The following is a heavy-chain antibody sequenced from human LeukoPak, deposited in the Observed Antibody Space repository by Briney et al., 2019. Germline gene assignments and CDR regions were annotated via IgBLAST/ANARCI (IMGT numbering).Heavy chain of an antibody. V-gene: IGHV1-18*03. CDR1: GYTFTGYY. J-gene: IGHJ4*02. CDR3: ARDRSSGWTGVFDY. D-gene: IGHD6-19*01. CDR2: ISAYNGNT. Sequence: ASVKVSCKASGYTFTGYYMHWVRQAPGQGLEWMGWISAYNGNTNYAQKLQGRVTMTTDTSTSTAYMELRSLGSDDMAVYYCARDRSSGWTGVFDYWGQGTLVTVSS.